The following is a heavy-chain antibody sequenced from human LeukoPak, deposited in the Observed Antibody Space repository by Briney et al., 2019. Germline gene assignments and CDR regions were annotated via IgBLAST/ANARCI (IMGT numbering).Heavy chain of an antibody. CDR1: GFTFSSYG. CDR2: ITRTSTTI. J-gene: IGHJ6*03. V-gene: IGHV3-48*01. Sequence: PGGSLRLSCAASGFTFSSYGMNWVRLAPGKGLEWVSYITRTSTTIYDADSVKGRFTISRDNDKNTLYLQMNNLRAEDTAVYFCARDLRGSTPYYYYYMDVWGKGTSVTVSS. D-gene: IGHD1-26*01. CDR3: ARDLRGSTPYYYYYMDV.